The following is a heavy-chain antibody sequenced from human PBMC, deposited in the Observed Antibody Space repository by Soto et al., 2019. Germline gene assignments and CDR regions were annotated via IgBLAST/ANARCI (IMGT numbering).Heavy chain of an antibody. J-gene: IGHJ4*02. V-gene: IGHV4-59*08. Sequence: SETLCVTCSVAGGSVNSYDWSWIRQPPGKELEWIGYIYNSGGTDYNPSLKSRVTISEDTSKNQFSLKLTSVTATDTAVYYCARRFCRGGSCYSSFDYWGQGTLVTVSS. CDR2: IYNSGGT. D-gene: IGHD2-15*01. CDR1: GGSVNSYD. CDR3: ARRFCRGGSCYSSFDY.